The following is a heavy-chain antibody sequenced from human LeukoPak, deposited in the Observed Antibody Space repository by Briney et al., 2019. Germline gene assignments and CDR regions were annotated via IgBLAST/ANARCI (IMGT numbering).Heavy chain of an antibody. CDR2: IYGGGST. CDR1: GFTVTSNY. V-gene: IGHV3-66*01. CDR3: ARDQWYSSSDF. Sequence: GGSLRLSCAASGFTVTSNYMTWVRQAPGKGLEWVSVIYGGGSTYYADSVKGRLSISRDNSKNTLYLQMNSLRAEDTAVYYCARDQWYSSSDFWGQGTLVTVSS. J-gene: IGHJ4*02. D-gene: IGHD6-6*01.